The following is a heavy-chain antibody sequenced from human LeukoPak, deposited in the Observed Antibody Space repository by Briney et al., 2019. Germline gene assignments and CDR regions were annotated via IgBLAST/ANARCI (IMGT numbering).Heavy chain of an antibody. CDR1: GFTFGDYA. V-gene: IGHV3-49*03. D-gene: IGHD3-9*01. CDR2: IRSKAYGGTT. CDR3: TKTHYDILTGYRDLRAFDI. Sequence: GGSLRLSCTASGFTFGDYAMSWFRQAPGKGLEWVGFIRSKAYGGTTEYAASVKGRFTISRDDSKSIAYLQMNSLKTEDTAVYYCTKTHYDILTGYRDLRAFDIWGQGTMVTVSS. J-gene: IGHJ3*02.